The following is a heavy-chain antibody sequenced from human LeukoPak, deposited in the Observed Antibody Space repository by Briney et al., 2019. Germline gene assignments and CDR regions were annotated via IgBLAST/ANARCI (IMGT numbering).Heavy chain of an antibody. D-gene: IGHD3-10*01. J-gene: IGHJ4*02. CDR2: IYHSGST. Sequence: SETLSLTCAVSGGSISSGGYSWSWIRQPPGKGLEWIGSIYHSGSTYYNPSLKSRVTISVDTSKNQFSLKLSSVTAADTAVYYCASRITMVRGVYPFDYWGQGTLVTVSS. V-gene: IGHV4-39*07. CDR3: ASRITMVRGVYPFDY. CDR1: GGSISSGGYS.